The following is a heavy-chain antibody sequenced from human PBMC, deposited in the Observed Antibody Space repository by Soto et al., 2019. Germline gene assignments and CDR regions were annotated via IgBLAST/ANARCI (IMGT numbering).Heavy chain of an antibody. Sequence: ASVKVSCKASGYTFTSYGISWVRQAPGQGLEWMGWISAYNGNTNYAQKLQGRVTMTTDTSTSTACMELRSLRSDDTAVYYCARDLAGRNGWFDPWGQGTLVTVSS. V-gene: IGHV1-18*01. CDR3: ARDLAGRNGWFDP. D-gene: IGHD2-8*01. CDR1: GYTFTSYG. CDR2: ISAYNGNT. J-gene: IGHJ5*02.